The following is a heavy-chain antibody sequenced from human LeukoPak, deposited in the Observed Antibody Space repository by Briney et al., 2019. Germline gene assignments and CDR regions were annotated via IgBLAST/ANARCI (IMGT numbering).Heavy chain of an antibody. CDR3: ARSAYYDFWSGYYFDY. CDR2: ISSDGGHT. V-gene: IGHV3-74*03. D-gene: IGHD3-3*01. Sequence: GGCLRLSCAASGFTFRSYIMHWVRQVSGKGPVWVARISSDGGHTMYADSVKGRFTISRDNAKNSLYLQMNSLRAEDTAVYYCARSAYYDFWSGYYFDYWGQGTLVTVSS. J-gene: IGHJ4*02. CDR1: GFTFRSYI.